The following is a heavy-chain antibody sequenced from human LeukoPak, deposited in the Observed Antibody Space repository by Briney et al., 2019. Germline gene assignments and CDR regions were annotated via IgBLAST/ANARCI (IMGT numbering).Heavy chain of an antibody. CDR3: ARDYGGAFDI. CDR1: GFTFDDYA. CDR2: ISWNSGSI. V-gene: IGHV3-9*01. Sequence: GGSLRLSCAASGFTFDDYAMHWVRQAPGKGLEWVSGISWNSGSIGYADSVKGRFTISRDNAKNSLYLQMNSLRAEDTALYYCARDYGGAFDIWGQGTMVTVSS. D-gene: IGHD4-17*01. J-gene: IGHJ3*02.